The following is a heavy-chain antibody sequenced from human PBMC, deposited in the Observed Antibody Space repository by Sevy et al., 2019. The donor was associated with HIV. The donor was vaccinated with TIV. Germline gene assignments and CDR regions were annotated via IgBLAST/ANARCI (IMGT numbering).Heavy chain of an antibody. V-gene: IGHV4-38-2*01. J-gene: IGHJ6*02. Sequence: SETLSLTCAVSNFSINSGYYWGWIRQPPGKGLEWIGNIYHSGNTYYNPSLKSRATISVATSKNHFSLRLSAVTAADTAVYYCARASGGDRLDYYGMDVWGQGTTVTVSS. CDR2: IYHSGNT. D-gene: IGHD2-21*02. CDR3: ARASGGDRLDYYGMDV. CDR1: NFSINSGYY.